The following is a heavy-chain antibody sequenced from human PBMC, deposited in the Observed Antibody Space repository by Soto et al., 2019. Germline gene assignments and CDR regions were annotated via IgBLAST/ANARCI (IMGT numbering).Heavy chain of an antibody. Sequence: EMQLVESGGGLVQPGGSLRLSCAASGFTFSNYWMHWVRQAPGKGLVWISRINRDGTTSEYADSVKGRFTISRHNAKNVVYLQMNSLRAEDTAIYYCVRLLDVDYWGQGTLVTVSS. V-gene: IGHV3-74*03. J-gene: IGHJ4*02. CDR3: VRLLDVDY. CDR1: GFTFSNYW. CDR2: INRDGTTS. D-gene: IGHD3-10*01.